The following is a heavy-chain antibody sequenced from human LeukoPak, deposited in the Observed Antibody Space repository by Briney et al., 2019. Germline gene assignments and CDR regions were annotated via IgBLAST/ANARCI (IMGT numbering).Heavy chain of an antibody. CDR2: ISYSGST. CDR3: ARRTRSFSYTYGDAYYYYMDV. Sequence: SETLSLTCTLSGGPGSSDAWSWIRQPPGQGPERIGYISYSGSTSYNPSLKSRVTISVDPSKSQLSLKLRSVTAADTAVYYCARRTRSFSYTYGDAYYYYMDVWGKGTTVIVS. V-gene: IGHV4-59*02. J-gene: IGHJ6*03. D-gene: IGHD5-18*01. CDR1: GGPGSSDA.